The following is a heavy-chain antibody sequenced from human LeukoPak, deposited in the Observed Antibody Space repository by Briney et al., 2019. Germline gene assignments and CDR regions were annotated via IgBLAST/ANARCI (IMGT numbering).Heavy chain of an antibody. CDR3: ARAWIRDPFDY. Sequence: GGSLRLSCAASGFTFSSYSMNWVRQAPGKGLEWVSSISSSSSYIYYADSVKGRFTISRDNAKNSLYLQMNSLGAEDTAVYYCARAWIRDPFDYWGQGTLVTVSS. D-gene: IGHD5-18*01. J-gene: IGHJ4*02. CDR2: ISSSSSYI. CDR1: GFTFSSYS. V-gene: IGHV3-21*01.